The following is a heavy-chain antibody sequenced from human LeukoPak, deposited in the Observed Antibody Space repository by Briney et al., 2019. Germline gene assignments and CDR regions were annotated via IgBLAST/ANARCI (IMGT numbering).Heavy chain of an antibody. CDR3: ARVWCSSTNCLNGWFDP. CDR2: MNPNSGNT. V-gene: IGHV1-8*02. CDR1: RYTFTTYD. Sequence: ASVKVSCKASRYTFTTYDINWVRQAAGQGLEWMGWMNPNSGNTGYAQKFQGRVTMTRNTSISTAYMELNSLRSEDTAVYYCARVWCSSTNCLNGWFDPWGQGTLVTVSS. D-gene: IGHD2-2*01. J-gene: IGHJ5*02.